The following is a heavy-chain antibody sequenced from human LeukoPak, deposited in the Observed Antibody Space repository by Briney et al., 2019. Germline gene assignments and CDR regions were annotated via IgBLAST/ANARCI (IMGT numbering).Heavy chain of an antibody. CDR1: GGSISSYY. CDR2: IYYSGST. D-gene: IGHD3-22*01. V-gene: IGHV4-39*07. J-gene: IGHJ4*02. Sequence: SETLSLTCTVSGGSISSYYWSWIRQPPGKGLEWIGSIYYSGSTYYNPSLKSRVTISVDTSKNQFSLKLSSVTAADTAVYYCARGGDYYDSSGYRWGQGTLVTVSS. CDR3: ARGGDYYDSSGYR.